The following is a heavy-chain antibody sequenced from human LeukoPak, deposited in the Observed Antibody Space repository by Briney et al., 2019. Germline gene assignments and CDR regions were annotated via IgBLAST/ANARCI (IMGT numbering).Heavy chain of an antibody. V-gene: IGHV3-48*03. J-gene: IGHJ4*02. CDR1: GFTFSSYE. Sequence: GGSLRLSCAASGFTFSSYEMNWVRQAPGKGLEWVSYISNSGSTIYYADSVKGRFTISRDNAKNSLYLQMNSLRAEDTAVYYCARPRITTYRTFDYWGQGTLVTVSS. D-gene: IGHD2/OR15-2a*01. CDR3: ARPRITTYRTFDY. CDR2: ISNSGSTI.